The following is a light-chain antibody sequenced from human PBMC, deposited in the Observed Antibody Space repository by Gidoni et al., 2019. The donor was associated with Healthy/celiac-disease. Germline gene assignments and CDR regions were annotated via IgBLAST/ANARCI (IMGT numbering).Light chain of an antibody. CDR2: GAS. CDR3: QQYGGT. CDR1: QSVSSSY. J-gene: IGKJ1*01. Sequence: IVLTQSPGTLSLSPGERATLSCRASQSVSSSYLAWYQQKPGQAPRLLIYGASSRATGIPDRVSGSGSGTDFTLTISRLEPEDFAVYYCQQYGGTFXXXTKVEIK. V-gene: IGKV3-20*01.